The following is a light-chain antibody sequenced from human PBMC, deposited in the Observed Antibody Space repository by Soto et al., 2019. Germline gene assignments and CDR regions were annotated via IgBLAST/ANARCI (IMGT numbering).Light chain of an antibody. CDR3: CSYAGSSTDVV. Sequence: QSALTQPASVSGSPGQSITISCTGTSSDVGSYNLVSWYQQHPGKAPKLMIYEVSKRPSGVSNRFSGSKSGNTASLTISGLQAEDEADYYCCSYAGSSTDVVFGGGTKLTV. CDR1: SSDVGSYNL. V-gene: IGLV2-23*02. CDR2: EVS. J-gene: IGLJ2*01.